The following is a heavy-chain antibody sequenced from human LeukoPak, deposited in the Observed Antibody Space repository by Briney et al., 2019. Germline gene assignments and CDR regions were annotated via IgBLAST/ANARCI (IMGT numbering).Heavy chain of an antibody. CDR3: ARDRGSSWSDAFDI. V-gene: IGHV3-33*01. CDR2: IWYDGSNK. D-gene: IGHD6-13*01. CDR1: GFTFSSYS. Sequence: GGSLRLSCAASGFTFSSYSMHWVRQAPGKGLEWVAVIWYDGSNKYYADSVKGRFTISRDNSKNTLYLQMNSLRAEDTAVYYCARDRGSSWSDAFDIWGQGTMVTVSS. J-gene: IGHJ3*02.